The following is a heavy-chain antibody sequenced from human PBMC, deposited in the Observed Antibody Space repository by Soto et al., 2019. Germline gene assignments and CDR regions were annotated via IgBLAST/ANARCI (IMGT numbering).Heavy chain of an antibody. Sequence: GGSLRLSCAASGLSFSNYAMHWVRQAPGKGLEWVTMISHNVSIQFYADSVKGRFTISRDNSKDTLYLQMNSLTPADTAVYYCVGGSLLHWGQGTPDTVSS. J-gene: IGHJ4*02. CDR3: VGGSLLH. V-gene: IGHV3-30*04. CDR2: ISHNVSIQ. CDR1: GLSFSNYA.